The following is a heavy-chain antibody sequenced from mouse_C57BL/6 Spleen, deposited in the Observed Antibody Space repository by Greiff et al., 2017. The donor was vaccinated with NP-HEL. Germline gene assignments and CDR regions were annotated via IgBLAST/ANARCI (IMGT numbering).Heavy chain of an antibody. D-gene: IGHD1-1*01. J-gene: IGHJ2*01. CDR2: IHPNSGST. CDR3: ARPITTVVAGDFDY. CDR1: GYTFTSYW. V-gene: IGHV1-64*01. Sequence: QVQLQQSGAELVKPGASVKLSCKASGYTFTSYWMHWVKQRPGQGLEWIGMIHPNSGSTNYNEKFKSKATLTVDKSSSTAYMQLSSLTSEDSAVYYCARPITTVVAGDFDYWGQGTTLTVSS.